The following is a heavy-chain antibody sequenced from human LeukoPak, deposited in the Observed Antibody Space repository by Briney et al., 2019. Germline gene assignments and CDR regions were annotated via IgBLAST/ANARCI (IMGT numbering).Heavy chain of an antibody. V-gene: IGHV4-34*01. CDR2: INHSGST. J-gene: IGHJ4*02. CDR3: ARHDLFFYYDSSGYYRDY. D-gene: IGHD3-22*01. CDR1: GGSFSGYY. Sequence: KPSETLSLTCAVYGGSFSGYYWSWIRQPPGKGLEWIGEINHSGSTNYNPSLKSRVTISVDTSKNQFSLKLSSVTAADTAVYYCARHDLFFYYDSSGYYRDYWGQGTLVTVSS.